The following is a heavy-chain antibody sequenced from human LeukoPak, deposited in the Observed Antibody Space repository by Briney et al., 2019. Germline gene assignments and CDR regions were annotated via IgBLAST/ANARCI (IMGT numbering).Heavy chain of an antibody. V-gene: IGHV3-11*01. J-gene: IGHJ5*02. CDR2: ISSTGNSI. CDR1: GFRFSDYY. D-gene: IGHD3-10*01. CDR3: AKGGIRYGYWFDH. Sequence: PGGSLRLSCAATGFRFSDYYMSWIRQAPGKGLEWVAHISSTGNSIFYADSVKGRFTISRDHAKNSLSLQLNSLRAEDTAVYYCAKGGIRYGYWFDHWGQGTLVTVSS.